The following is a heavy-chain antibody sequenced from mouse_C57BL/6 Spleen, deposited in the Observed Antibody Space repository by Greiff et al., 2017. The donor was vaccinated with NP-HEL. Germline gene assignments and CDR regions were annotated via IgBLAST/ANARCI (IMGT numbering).Heavy chain of an antibody. CDR1: GYTFTSYW. Sequence: QVQLQQSGTELVKPGASVKLSCKASGYTFTSYWMHWVKQRPGQGLEWIGNINPSNGGTNYTEKFKSKATLTVDQSSSTAYMQRSSLTSEDSAVYDGARYGSSGYSPYYAMDYWGQGTSVTVSS. J-gene: IGHJ4*01. CDR2: INPSNGGT. V-gene: IGHV1-53*01. D-gene: IGHD3-2*02. CDR3: ARYGSSGYSPYYAMDY.